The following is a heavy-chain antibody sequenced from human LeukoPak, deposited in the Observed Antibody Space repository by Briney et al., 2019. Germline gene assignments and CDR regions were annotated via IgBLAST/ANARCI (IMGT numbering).Heavy chain of an antibody. J-gene: IGHJ4*02. V-gene: IGHV4-59*01. CDR1: GGSISCYY. CDR3: ARDLSGSIYFDY. Sequence: SETLSLTCTVSGGSISCYYWSWIRQPPGKGLEWIGYIYYSGSTNYNPSLKSRVTISVDTSKNQFSLKLSSVTAADTAVYYCARDLSGSIYFDYWGQGTLVTVSS. CDR2: IYYSGST. D-gene: IGHD5-12*01.